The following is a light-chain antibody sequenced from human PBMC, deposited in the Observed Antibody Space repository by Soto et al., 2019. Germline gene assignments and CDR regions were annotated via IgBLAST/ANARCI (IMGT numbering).Light chain of an antibody. CDR1: QSVSSSY. V-gene: IGKV3-20*01. J-gene: IGKJ1*01. CDR3: QQYGSLSWT. CDR2: GAS. Sequence: ELVLTQSPGTLSLSPGERATLSCRASQSVSSSYLAWYQQKPGQAPSLLIYGASSRATGIPDRFSGSVSGTDFTLTISRLEPEEFAVYYCQQYGSLSWTFGQGTKVEIK.